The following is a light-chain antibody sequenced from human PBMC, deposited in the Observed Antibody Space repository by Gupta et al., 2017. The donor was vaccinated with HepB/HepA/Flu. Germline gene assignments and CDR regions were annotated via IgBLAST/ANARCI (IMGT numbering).Light chain of an antibody. CDR1: QSVLYRSNYKNY. Sequence: DIVMTQSPDSLAVTLGERATINCKSSQSVLYRSNYKNYLAWYQQKPGQPPKLLIYWASTRESGVPDRFSGSGSGTDFTLTISSLQAEDVAVYYCQQYYSTPPYTFGQGTKLEIK. V-gene: IGKV4-1*01. CDR2: WAS. J-gene: IGKJ2*01. CDR3: QQYYSTPPYT.